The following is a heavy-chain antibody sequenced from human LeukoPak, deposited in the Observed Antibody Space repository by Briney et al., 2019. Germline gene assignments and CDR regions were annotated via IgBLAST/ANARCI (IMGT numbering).Heavy chain of an antibody. CDR3: AKSQGSPARARPFDY. J-gene: IGHJ4*02. Sequence: GASVKVSCKASGYTFTAYYLHWVRQAPGQGLEWMGRINPNSGDTEYTQKFQDGVTVTRDTSITTAYMELSSLRSDDTAVYYCAKSQGSPARARPFDYWGQGTLVTVSS. CDR2: INPNSGDT. CDR1: GYTFTAYY. V-gene: IGHV1-2*06.